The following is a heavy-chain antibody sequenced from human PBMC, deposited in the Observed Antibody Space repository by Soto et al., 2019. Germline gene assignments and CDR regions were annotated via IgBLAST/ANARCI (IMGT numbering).Heavy chain of an antibody. V-gene: IGHV3-30*18. D-gene: IGHD1-26*01. CDR3: AKDVVVGATTGLGDYYYYYGMDV. CDR1: GFTFSSYG. Sequence: GGSLRLSCAASGFTFSSYGMHWDRQAPGNGLEWVAVISYDGSNKYYADSVKGRFTISRDNSKNTLYLQMNSLRAEDTAVYYCAKDVVVGATTGLGDYYYYYGMDVWGQGTTVTVSS. J-gene: IGHJ6*02. CDR2: ISYDGSNK.